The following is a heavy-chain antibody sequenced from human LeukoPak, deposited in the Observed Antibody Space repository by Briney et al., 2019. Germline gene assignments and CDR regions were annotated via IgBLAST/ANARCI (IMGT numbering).Heavy chain of an antibody. CDR3: ARGYSSGWYSTGEAFDI. Sequence: PSETLSLTCAVYGGSFSGYYWSWIRQPPGKGLEWIGEINHSGSTNYNPSLKSRVTISVDTSKNQFSLKLSSVTAADTAVYYCARGYSSGWYSTGEAFDIWGQGTMVTVSS. CDR2: INHSGST. CDR1: GGSFSGYY. D-gene: IGHD6-19*01. V-gene: IGHV4-34*01. J-gene: IGHJ3*02.